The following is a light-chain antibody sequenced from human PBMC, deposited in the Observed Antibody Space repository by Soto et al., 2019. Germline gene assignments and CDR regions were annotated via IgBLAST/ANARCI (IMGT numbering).Light chain of an antibody. V-gene: IGKV1-6*01. CDR3: LQHKDYPYT. CDR2: AAS. J-gene: IGKJ2*01. Sequence: AIQMTQSPSSLSASVGDRVTITCRASRDIGNDLGWYQQKPGKAPKHLIFAASNLQSGVPSRFSGGGSGTDFTLTISSLQADDFATYYCLQHKDYPYTFGQGTKVEIK. CDR1: RDIGND.